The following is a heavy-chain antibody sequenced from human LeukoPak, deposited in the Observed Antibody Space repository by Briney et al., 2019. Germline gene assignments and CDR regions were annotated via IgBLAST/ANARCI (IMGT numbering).Heavy chain of an antibody. CDR3: ARRGVGWFDP. D-gene: IGHD1-26*01. J-gene: IGHJ5*02. CDR1: GGSISSYY. Sequence: SETLSLTCTVSGGSISSYYWSWIRQPPGKGLEWIGYIYTSGSTNYNPSLKSRVTISVDTSKNQFSLKLSSVTAADTAVYYCARRGVGWFDPWGPGTLVTVSS. CDR2: IYTSGST. V-gene: IGHV4-4*09.